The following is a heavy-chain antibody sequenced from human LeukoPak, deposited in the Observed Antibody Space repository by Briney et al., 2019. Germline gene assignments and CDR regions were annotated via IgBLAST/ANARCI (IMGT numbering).Heavy chain of an antibody. V-gene: IGHV4-39*07. J-gene: IGHJ6*03. CDR1: GGSISSSSYY. CDR3: AREYYYDSSYYLDYYYYMDV. CDR2: IYYSGST. D-gene: IGHD3-22*01. Sequence: KPSETLSLTCTVSGGSISSSSYYWGWIRQPPGKGLEWIGSIYYSGSTYYNPSLKSRVTISVDTSKNQFSLKLSCVTAADTAVYYCAREYYYDSSYYLDYYYYMDVWGKGTTVTVSS.